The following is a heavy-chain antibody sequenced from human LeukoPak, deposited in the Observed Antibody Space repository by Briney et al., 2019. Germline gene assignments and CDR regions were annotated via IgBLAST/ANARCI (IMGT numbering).Heavy chain of an antibody. D-gene: IGHD3-16*01. Sequence: PGGSLRLSCAASGFTVSSNYMSWVRQAPGKGLEWVSVIYSGGSTYYADSVKGRFTISRDNSKNTLCLQMNSLRAEDTAVYYCARDFGGATHDAFDIWGQGTMVTVSS. CDR1: GFTVSSNY. CDR3: ARDFGGATHDAFDI. CDR2: IYSGGST. V-gene: IGHV3-53*01. J-gene: IGHJ3*02.